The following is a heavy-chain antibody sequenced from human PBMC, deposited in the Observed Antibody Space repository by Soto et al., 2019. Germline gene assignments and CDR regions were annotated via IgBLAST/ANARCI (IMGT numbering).Heavy chain of an antibody. CDR3: ARDAPPTGIAVAGIETGGYYFDY. J-gene: IGHJ4*02. Sequence: QVQLQESGPGLVKPSGTLSLTCAVSSGSISSSNWWSWVRQPPGKGLEWIGEIYHSGSTNYNPSLKSRVTISVDKSKNQFSLKLSSVTAADTAVYYCARDAPPTGIAVAGIETGGYYFDYWGQGTLVTVSS. CDR2: IYHSGST. V-gene: IGHV4-4*02. D-gene: IGHD6-19*01. CDR1: SGSISSSNW.